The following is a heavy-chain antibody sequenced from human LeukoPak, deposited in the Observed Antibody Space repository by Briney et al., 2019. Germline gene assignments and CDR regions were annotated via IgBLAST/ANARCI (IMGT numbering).Heavy chain of an antibody. Sequence: SVKVSCKASGGTFSSYAISWVRQAPGQGLEWMGRIIPIFGTANYAQKFQGRVTITTDESTSTAYTELSSLRSEDTAVYYCARESYIVATITGFDYWGQGTLVTVSS. J-gene: IGHJ4*02. D-gene: IGHD5-12*01. CDR1: GGTFSSYA. CDR3: ARESYIVATITGFDY. CDR2: IIPIFGTA. V-gene: IGHV1-69*05.